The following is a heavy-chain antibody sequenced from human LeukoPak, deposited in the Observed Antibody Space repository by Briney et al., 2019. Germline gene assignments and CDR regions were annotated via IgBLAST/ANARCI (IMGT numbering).Heavy chain of an antibody. CDR3: ARVRYFYDSTAYFFDF. CDR2: VTGTSSVT. J-gene: IGHJ4*02. V-gene: IGHV3-23*01. CDR1: GFSFSSYA. Sequence: GGSLRLSCAASGFSFSSYALNWVRQTPGKGLEWVSGVTGTSSVTFSADSVKGRFTVSRDNSKNTLYLQLNSLRAEDTAVYYCARVRYFYDSTAYFFDFWGQGTLVTVSS. D-gene: IGHD3-22*01.